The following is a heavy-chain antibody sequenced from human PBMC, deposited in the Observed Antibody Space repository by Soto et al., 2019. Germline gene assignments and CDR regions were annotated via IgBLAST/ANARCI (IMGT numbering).Heavy chain of an antibody. CDR1: GYPFTDYY. CDR3: ARVMDDWNSVRFDP. D-gene: IGHD1-7*01. Sequence: QVQLVQSGAEVKKPGASVKVSCKASGYPFTDYYLHWARQAPGQGLEWMGWINPNSGGTDYAQKFQGRVTMTRDTSISTAYMELRALKCDDTAVYYCARVMDDWNSVRFDPWGQGTLVTVSS. J-gene: IGHJ5*02. V-gene: IGHV1-2*02. CDR2: INPNSGGT.